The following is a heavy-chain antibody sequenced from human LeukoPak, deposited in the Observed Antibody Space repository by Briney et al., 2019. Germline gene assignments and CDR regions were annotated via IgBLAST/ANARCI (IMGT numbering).Heavy chain of an antibody. CDR3: ATSLACSGGACYPNWFDS. J-gene: IGHJ5*01. CDR1: GYIFTNYW. CDR2: IYPGDSNT. Sequence: GESLQISCKASGYIFTNYWIGWVRQMPGEGLEWMGPIYPGDSNTRYSPSFQGQVTMSADKSITTAYLQWSSLKASDTAMYFCATSLACSGGACYPNWFDSWGQGTLVTVSS. D-gene: IGHD2-15*01. V-gene: IGHV5-51*01.